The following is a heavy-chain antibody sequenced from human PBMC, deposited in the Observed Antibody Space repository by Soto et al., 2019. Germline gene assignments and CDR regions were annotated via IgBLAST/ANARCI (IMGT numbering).Heavy chain of an antibody. CDR1: GYTFSSYG. CDR2: ISAYNGNR. J-gene: IGHJ5*02. V-gene: IGHV1-18*01. CDR3: AREDRYSGSYAFDP. D-gene: IGHD1-26*01. Sequence: ASVPVSCKASGYTFSSYGISWVRQAPGQGLEWMGWISAYNGNRNYAQKLQGRGTMTTDTSTSPADMELRSLRSDDTAVYYCAREDRYSGSYAFDPWGQGTLVPVSS.